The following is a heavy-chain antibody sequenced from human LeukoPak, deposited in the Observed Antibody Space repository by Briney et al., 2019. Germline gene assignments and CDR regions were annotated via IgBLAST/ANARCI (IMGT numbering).Heavy chain of an antibody. D-gene: IGHD6-19*01. CDR2: IYSGGST. CDR3: WCSVAGTGVNFDY. J-gene: IGHJ4*02. CDR1: GFTVSSNY. Sequence: PGGSLRLSCAASGFTVSSNYMSWVRQAPGKGLEWVSVIYSGGSTYYADSVKGRFTISRDNSKNTLYLQMNSLRAEDTAVYYCWCSVAGTGVNFDYWGQGTLVTVSS. V-gene: IGHV3-53*01.